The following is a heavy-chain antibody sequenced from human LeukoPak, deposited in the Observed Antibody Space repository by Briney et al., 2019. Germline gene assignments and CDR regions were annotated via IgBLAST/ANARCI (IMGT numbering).Heavy chain of an antibody. J-gene: IGHJ4*02. D-gene: IGHD5-18*01. Sequence: ASVKVSCKASGYTFTGYYMHWVRQAPGQGLEWMGWISAYNGNTNYAQKLQGRVTMTTDTSTSTAYMELRSLRSDDTAVYYCARETPDTGEDDYWGQGTLVTVSS. CDR1: GYTFTGYY. V-gene: IGHV1-18*04. CDR3: ARETPDTGEDDY. CDR2: ISAYNGNT.